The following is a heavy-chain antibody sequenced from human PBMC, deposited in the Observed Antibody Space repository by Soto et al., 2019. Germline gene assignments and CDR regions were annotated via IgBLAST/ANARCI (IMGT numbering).Heavy chain of an antibody. V-gene: IGHV1-69*13. CDR1: GGTFSSYA. J-gene: IGHJ6*02. CDR3: TRAKRSDSSPGLDFGLTVGGYYYGMDV. CDR2: IIPIFGTA. D-gene: IGHD2-21*02. Sequence: GASVKVSCKASGGTFSSYAISWVRQAPGQGLEWMGGIIPIFGTANYAQKFQGRVTITADESTSTAYMELSSLRSEDTAVYYCTRAKRSDSSPGLDFGLTVGGYYYGMDVWGQGTTVTVSS.